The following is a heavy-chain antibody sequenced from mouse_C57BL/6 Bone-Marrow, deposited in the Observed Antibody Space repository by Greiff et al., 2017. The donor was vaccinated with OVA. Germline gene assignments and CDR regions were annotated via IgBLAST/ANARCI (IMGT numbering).Heavy chain of an antibody. CDR1: GFTFSDYY. V-gene: IGHV5-16*01. J-gene: IGHJ4*01. CDR3: ARDRDYGSGAMDY. D-gene: IGHD1-1*01. Sequence: EVQLQESEGGLVQPGSSMKLSCTASGFTFSDYYMAWVRQVPEKGLEWVANINYDVSSTYYLDSLKSRFIITRDKAKNILHLQMSSLKSEDTATYYGARDRDYGSGAMDYWGQGTSVTVSA. CDR2: INYDVSST.